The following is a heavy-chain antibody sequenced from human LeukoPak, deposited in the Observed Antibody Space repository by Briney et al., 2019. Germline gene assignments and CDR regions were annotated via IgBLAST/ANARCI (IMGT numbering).Heavy chain of an antibody. Sequence: SETLSLTCTVSGGSISSSSYYWGWIRQPPGKGLEWIGSIYYSGSTYYNPSLKSRVTISVDTSKNQFSLKLSSVTAADTAVYYCARVRGGYWYFDLWGRGTLVTVSS. CDR1: GGSISSSSYY. V-gene: IGHV4-39*07. CDR2: IYYSGST. D-gene: IGHD4-23*01. J-gene: IGHJ2*01. CDR3: ARVRGGYWYFDL.